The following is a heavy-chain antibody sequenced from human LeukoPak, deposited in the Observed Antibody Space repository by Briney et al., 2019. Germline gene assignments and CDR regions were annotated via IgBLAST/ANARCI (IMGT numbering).Heavy chain of an antibody. CDR2: INPNSGGT. J-gene: IGHJ4*02. Sequence: ASVKVSCKASGYTFTGYYIHWVRQAPGQGLEWMGWINPNSGGTNYAQKFQGRVTMTRDTSISTAYMELSRLRSDDTAVYYCARAGSTTRLYFDYWGQGTLVTVSS. CDR3: ARAGSTTRLYFDY. CDR1: GYTFTGYY. D-gene: IGHD1-14*01. V-gene: IGHV1-2*02.